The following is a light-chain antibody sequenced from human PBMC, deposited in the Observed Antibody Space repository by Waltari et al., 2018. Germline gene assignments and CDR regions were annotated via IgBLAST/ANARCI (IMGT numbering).Light chain of an antibody. V-gene: IGLV2-23*02. CDR1: RSNVWGYNL. Sequence: QSALTQPASVSGSPGQSITISCPGTRSNVWGYNLVSWYQQHPGKAPQLIIYDVNKRPSGISHRFSGSKSGNTASLTISGLQADDESDYYCCSYAGDSTLIFGGGTKLTVL. CDR2: DVN. CDR3: CSYAGDSTLI. J-gene: IGLJ2*01.